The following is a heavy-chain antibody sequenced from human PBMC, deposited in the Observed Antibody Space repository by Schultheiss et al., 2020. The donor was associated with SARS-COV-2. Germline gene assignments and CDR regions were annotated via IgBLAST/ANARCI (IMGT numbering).Heavy chain of an antibody. Sequence: GSLRLSCTVSGGSISRYYWSWIRQPAGKGLEWIGRIYTSGSTNYNPSLKSRVTISVDTSKNQFSLKLSSVTAADTAVYYCAGRKGWFDPWGQGTLVTVSS. CDR2: IYTSGST. CDR1: GGSISRYY. CDR3: AGRKGWFDP. J-gene: IGHJ5*02. V-gene: IGHV4-4*07.